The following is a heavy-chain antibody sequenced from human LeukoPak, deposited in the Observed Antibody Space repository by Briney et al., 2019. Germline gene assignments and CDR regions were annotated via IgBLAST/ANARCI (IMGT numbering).Heavy chain of an antibody. CDR3: AKDRRVYDILTPFDY. D-gene: IGHD3-9*01. J-gene: IGHJ4*02. V-gene: IGHV3-30*18. CDR2: ISYDGSNK. Sequence: GRSLRLSCAASGFTFSSYGMHWVRQAPGKGLEWVAVISYDGSNKYYADSVKGRFTISRDNSKNTLYLQMNSLRAVDTAVYFCAKDRRVYDILTPFDYWGQGTLVTVSS. CDR1: GFTFSSYG.